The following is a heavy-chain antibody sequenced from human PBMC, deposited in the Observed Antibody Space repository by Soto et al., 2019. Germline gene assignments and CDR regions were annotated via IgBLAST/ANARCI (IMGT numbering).Heavy chain of an antibody. CDR2: IKNKGDGGTT. CDR1: GFTFSYAW. J-gene: IGHJ4*02. V-gene: IGHV3-15*01. CDR3: TTKTALLTARLDY. D-gene: IGHD5-18*01. Sequence: PGGSLRLSCAASGFTFSYAWMTWVRQAPGKGLEWVGRIKNKGDGGTTDYAAPVKGRFTISRDDSKDTLYLYMNSLKTDDTAVYYCTTKTALLTARLDYWGQGTLVTVSS.